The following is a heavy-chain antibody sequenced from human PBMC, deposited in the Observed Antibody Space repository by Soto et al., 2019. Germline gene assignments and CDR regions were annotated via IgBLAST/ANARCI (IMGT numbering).Heavy chain of an antibody. V-gene: IGHV4-30-2*01. Sequence: QLQLQESGSGLVKPSQTLSLTCAVSGCSISSGGYSWSWIRQPPGKGLEWIGYIYHSGRNYYNPSLKSRVTISVDRSKNHFYLRLSAVTAEDTAVYYCARAGGLGAVAVDYWGQGTLVTVSS. J-gene: IGHJ4*02. CDR1: GCSISSGGYS. D-gene: IGHD6-19*01. CDR3: ARAGGLGAVAVDY. CDR2: IYHSGRN.